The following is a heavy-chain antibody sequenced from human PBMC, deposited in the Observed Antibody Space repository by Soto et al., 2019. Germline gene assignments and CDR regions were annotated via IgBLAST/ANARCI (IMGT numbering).Heavy chain of an antibody. V-gene: IGHV3-23*01. Sequence: PGGSLGLSCAASGFTFSSYAMSWVRQAPGKGLEWVSAISGSGGSTYYADSVKGRFTISRDNSKNTLYLQMNSLRAEDTAVYYCAKDSLRFFDAFDIWGQGTMVTVSS. D-gene: IGHD3-3*01. J-gene: IGHJ3*02. CDR1: GFTFSSYA. CDR3: AKDSLRFFDAFDI. CDR2: ISGSGGST.